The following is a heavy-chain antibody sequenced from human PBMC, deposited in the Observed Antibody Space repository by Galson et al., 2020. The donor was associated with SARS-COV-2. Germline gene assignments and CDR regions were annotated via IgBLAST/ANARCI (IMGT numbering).Heavy chain of an antibody. V-gene: IGHV4-39*01. CDR3: ARVPLLGSGWTYYHYGMDV. J-gene: IGHJ6*02. CDR1: GDSISSPNYY. CDR2: IYYSGST. D-gene: IGHD6-19*01. Sequence: SETLSLTCTVSGDSISSPNYYWGWIRQPPGKGLEWIGSIYYSGSTNYNPSLTSRVIISVDTSKNQFSLKLTSVTVADTAVYYCARVPLLGSGWTYYHYGMDVWGQGTTVTVSS.